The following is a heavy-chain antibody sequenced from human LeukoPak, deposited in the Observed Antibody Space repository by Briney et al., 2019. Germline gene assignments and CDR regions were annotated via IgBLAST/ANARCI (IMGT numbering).Heavy chain of an antibody. J-gene: IGHJ4*02. CDR2: ISSSGNSI. CDR3: TRERSEAFDY. CDR1: GGSINSYY. V-gene: IGHV3-21*01. Sequence: ETLSLTCTVSGGSINSYYWSWIRQPPGKGLEWVSSISSSGNSIYYPDSLKGRFTISRDNAKNSLYLQMNSLRADDTAVYYCTRERSEAFDYWGQGTLVTVSS.